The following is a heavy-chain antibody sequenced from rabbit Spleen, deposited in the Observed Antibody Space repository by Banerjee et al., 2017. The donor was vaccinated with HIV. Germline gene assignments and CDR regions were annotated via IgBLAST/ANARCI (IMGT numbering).Heavy chain of an antibody. Sequence: QSLEESGGDLVKPGASLTLTCIASGVSFSGDSYMCWVRQAPGKGLEWVVCIDAGSSGFTYFASWEKGRFTISKTSSTTVTLQMTSLTAADTATYFCARDTASSFSSYGMDLWGPGTLVTVS. CDR1: GVSFSGDSY. V-gene: IGHV1S40*01. D-gene: IGHD8-1*01. CDR2: IDAGSSGFT. J-gene: IGHJ6*01. CDR3: ARDTASSFSSYGMDL.